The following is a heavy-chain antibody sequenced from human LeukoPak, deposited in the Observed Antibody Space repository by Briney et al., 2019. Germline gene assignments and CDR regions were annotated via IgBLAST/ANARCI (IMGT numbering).Heavy chain of an antibody. V-gene: IGHV4-61*02. CDR1: GGSISSGSYY. CDR3: AREAVGWDYFDY. Sequence: SQTLSLTYTVSGGSISSGSYYWSWIRQPAGKGLEWIGRIYTSGSTNYNPSLKSRVTISVDTSKNQFSLKLSSVTAADTAVYYCAREAVGWDYFDYWGQGTLVTVSS. D-gene: IGHD2-15*01. CDR2: IYTSGST. J-gene: IGHJ4*02.